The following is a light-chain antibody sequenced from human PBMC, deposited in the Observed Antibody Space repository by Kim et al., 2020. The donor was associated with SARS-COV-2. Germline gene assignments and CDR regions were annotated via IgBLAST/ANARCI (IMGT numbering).Light chain of an antibody. Sequence: QSVLTQPPSVSAASGQKVTISCSGSSSNIGNNYVSWYQQVPGTAPKLLIYDDNKRPSGIPDRFPGSKSGTSATLGITGLQTGDEADYYCGTWDSSLSAGVVFGGGTQLTVL. CDR3: GTWDSSLSAGVV. CDR2: DDN. V-gene: IGLV1-51*01. J-gene: IGLJ2*01. CDR1: SSNIGNNY.